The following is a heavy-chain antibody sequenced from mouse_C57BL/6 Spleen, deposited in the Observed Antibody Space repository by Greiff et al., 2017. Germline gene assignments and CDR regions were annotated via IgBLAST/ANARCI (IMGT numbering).Heavy chain of an antibody. D-gene: IGHD2-5*01. CDR2: ISSGSSTI. CDR3: ARSYSSYVDY. CDR1: GFTFSDYG. J-gene: IGHJ2*01. Sequence: EVKLVEPGGGLVKPGGSLKLSCAASGFTFSDYGMHWVRQAPEKGLEWVAYISSGSSTIYYADTVKGRFTISRDNAKNTLFLQMTSLRSEDTAMYYCARSYSSYVDYWGQGTTLTVSS. V-gene: IGHV5-17*01.